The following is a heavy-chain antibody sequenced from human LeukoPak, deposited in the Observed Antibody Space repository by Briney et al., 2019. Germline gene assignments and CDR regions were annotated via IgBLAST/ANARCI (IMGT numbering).Heavy chain of an antibody. CDR2: MRQDGSEK. D-gene: IGHD1-26*01. Sequence: GGSPRLSCATSGFTFSRHIISWVRQAPGKGLEWVANMRQDGSEKFYADSVKGRFTISRDNAKNSLHLQMSSLRVEDTAVYYCAREGEAFDYWGQGTLVTVSS. CDR3: AREGEAFDY. V-gene: IGHV3-7*01. J-gene: IGHJ4*02. CDR1: GFTFSRHI.